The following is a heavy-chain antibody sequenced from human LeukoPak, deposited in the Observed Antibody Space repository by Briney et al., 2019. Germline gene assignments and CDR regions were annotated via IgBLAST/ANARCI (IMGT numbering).Heavy chain of an antibody. CDR3: ARDRLSSGWLTDH. J-gene: IGHJ4*02. Sequence: SGGSLRLSYAASGFTLSTYSMNGVPQTPGKGLEWGSSLSSSSSYTYYADSVKDRFTISRDNAKNSLYLQMNSLRPEDTAVYYCARDRLSSGWLTDHWGQGTLVTVSS. CDR2: LSSSSSYT. V-gene: IGHV3-21*01. CDR1: GFTLSTYS. D-gene: IGHD6-19*01.